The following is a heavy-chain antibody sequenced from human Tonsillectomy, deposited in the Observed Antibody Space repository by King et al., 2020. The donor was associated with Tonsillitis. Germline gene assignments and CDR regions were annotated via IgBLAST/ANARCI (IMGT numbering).Heavy chain of an antibody. V-gene: IGHV1-18*01. CDR2: ISTYNGHT. CDR3: ARDGVYGSGTLDF. J-gene: IGHJ4*02. CDR1: GYTFIHYI. Sequence: VQLVESGPEVKKPGASVKLSCKASGYTFIHYIINWVRQAPGQGPEWMGWISTYNGHTNYSQKVQGRVTMTTDTSTSTVYMELKSLRSDDTAVYYCARDGVYGSGTLDFWGQGTLVTVSS. D-gene: IGHD3-10*01.